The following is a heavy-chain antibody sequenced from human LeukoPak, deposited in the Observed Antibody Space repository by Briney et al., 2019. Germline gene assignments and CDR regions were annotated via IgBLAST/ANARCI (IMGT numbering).Heavy chain of an antibody. J-gene: IGHJ5*02. CDR1: GGSFSGYY. CDR2: INHSGST. Sequence: PSETLSLTCAVYGGSFSGYYWSWIRQPPGKGLEWIGEINHSGSTNYNPSLKSRVTISVDTSKNQFSLKLSSVTAADTAVYYCASITMVRGMLFDPWGQGTLVTVSS. D-gene: IGHD3-10*01. CDR3: ASITMVRGMLFDP. V-gene: IGHV4-34*01.